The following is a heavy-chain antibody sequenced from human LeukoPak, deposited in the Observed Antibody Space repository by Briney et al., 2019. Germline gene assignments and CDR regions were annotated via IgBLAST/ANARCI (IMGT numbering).Heavy chain of an antibody. CDR1: GFTFSSYA. D-gene: IGHD3-10*01. J-gene: IGHJ3*02. Sequence: GGSLRLSCAASGFTFSSYAMHWVRQAPGKGLEWVAVISYDGSNKYYADSVKGRFTISRDNSKSTLYLQMNSLRAEDTAVYYCAKVLLWFGEVDAFDIWGQGTMVTVSS. CDR2: ISYDGSNK. V-gene: IGHV3-30-3*01. CDR3: AKVLLWFGEVDAFDI.